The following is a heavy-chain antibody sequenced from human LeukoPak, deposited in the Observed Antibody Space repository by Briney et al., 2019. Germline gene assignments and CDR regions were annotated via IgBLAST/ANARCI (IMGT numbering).Heavy chain of an antibody. J-gene: IGHJ5*02. Sequence: PGGSLRLACAASGFTFSSYAMSSVRQAPGKGLEWVSAISGSGGSTYYADSVKGRFTISRDNSKTKMYLQMNSLRVEDKAVSYYANPQQLVSVGINWFDPWGQGTTVTVSS. D-gene: IGHD6-13*01. CDR2: ISGSGGST. V-gene: IGHV3-23*01. CDR3: ANPQQLVSVGINWFDP. CDR1: GFTFSSYA.